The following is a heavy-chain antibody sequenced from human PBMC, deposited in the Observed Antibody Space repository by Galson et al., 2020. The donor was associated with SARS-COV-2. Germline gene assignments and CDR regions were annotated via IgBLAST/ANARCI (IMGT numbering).Heavy chain of an antibody. V-gene: IGHV1-24*01. CDR2: FDPEDGET. CDR1: GYTRTELS. Sequence: AAVQVSCKVSGYTRTELSMHGVRQAPGKGLEWMGGFDPEDGETIYAQKFQGRVTMTEDTSTDTAYMELSSLRSEDTAVYYCSTGFAYSSSAGAVYWGQGTLVTFSS. J-gene: IGHJ4*02. D-gene: IGHD6-6*01. CDR3: STGFAYSSSAGAVY.